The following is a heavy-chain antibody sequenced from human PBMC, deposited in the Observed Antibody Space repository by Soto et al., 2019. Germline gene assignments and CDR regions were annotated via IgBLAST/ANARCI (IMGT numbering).Heavy chain of an antibody. J-gene: IGHJ4*02. CDR3: ARVGDTVVTLDY. Sequence: EVQLVESGGGLVQPGGSLRLSCAASGFTFSTYWMSWVRQAPGKGPEWVANIRPDGSEKYYVDSVKGRFTISRDNAKNSLCLQMNSLRAEDTAVYYCARVGDTVVTLDYWGQGTLVTVSS. D-gene: IGHD2-21*02. CDR1: GFTFSTYW. V-gene: IGHV3-7*04. CDR2: IRPDGSEK.